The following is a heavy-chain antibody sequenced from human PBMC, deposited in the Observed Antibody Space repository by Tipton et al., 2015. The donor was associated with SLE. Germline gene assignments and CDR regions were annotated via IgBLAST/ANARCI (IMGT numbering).Heavy chain of an antibody. CDR1: GGSISGYY. J-gene: IGHJ4*02. CDR2: IFPSGST. CDR3: ARESAQGLDY. V-gene: IGHV4-4*08. Sequence: TLSLTCTVSGGSISGYYWTWIRQPPGKGLEWIGYIFPSGSTNYNPSLKSRVTISVDTSKNQFSLRLSSVTAADTAVYYCARESAQGLDYWGQGTLVTVSS.